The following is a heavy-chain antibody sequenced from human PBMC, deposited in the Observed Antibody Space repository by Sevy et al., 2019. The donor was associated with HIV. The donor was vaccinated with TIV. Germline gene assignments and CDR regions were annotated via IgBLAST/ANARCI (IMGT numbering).Heavy chain of an antibody. CDR3: ARRPYYYDSSGYDGPPPGAFDI. V-gene: IGHV3-23*01. CDR1: GFDFRSHG. J-gene: IGHJ3*02. D-gene: IGHD3-22*01. Sequence: GGSLRLSCAASGFDFRSHGMSWVRQAPGKGLEWVSFISGRGGSTHYADSVKGRFTISRDNSKNTQYLQMNSLRVEDTALYYCARRPYYYDSSGYDGPPPGAFDIWGQGTMVTVSS. CDR2: ISGRGGST.